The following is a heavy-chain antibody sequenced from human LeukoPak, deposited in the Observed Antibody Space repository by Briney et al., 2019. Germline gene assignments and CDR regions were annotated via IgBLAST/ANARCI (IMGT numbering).Heavy chain of an antibody. D-gene: IGHD2-15*01. V-gene: IGHV4-34*01. CDR3: ARGSLDCSGGSCYTNLGYFDY. CDR1: GDFISTFY. CDR2: INHSGST. J-gene: IGHJ4*02. Sequence: SETLSLTCTVSGDFISTFYWSWIRQPAEKGLEWIGEINHSGSTNYNPSLKSRVTISVDTSKNQFSLKLSSVTAADTAVYYCARGSLDCSGGSCYTNLGYFDYWGQGTLVTVSS.